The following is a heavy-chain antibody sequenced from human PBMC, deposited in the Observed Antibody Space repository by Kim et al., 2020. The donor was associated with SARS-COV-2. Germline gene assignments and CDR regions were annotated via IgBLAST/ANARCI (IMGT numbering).Heavy chain of an antibody. D-gene: IGHD3-10*01. V-gene: IGHV1-46*01. Sequence: KFQGRVTMTRDTSTSTVYMELSSLRSEDTAVYYCARAEGYGSGSLWYFDLWGRGTLVTVSS. J-gene: IGHJ2*01. CDR3: ARAEGYGSGSLWYFDL.